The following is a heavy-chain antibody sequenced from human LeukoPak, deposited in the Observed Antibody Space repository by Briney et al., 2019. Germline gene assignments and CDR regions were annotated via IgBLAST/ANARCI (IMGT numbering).Heavy chain of an antibody. D-gene: IGHD3-22*01. CDR2: MWYDGSNK. J-gene: IGHJ4*02. CDR1: GFTFSTYG. Sequence: GGSLRLSCAASGFTFSTYGMHWVRQAPGKGLEWVAVMWYDGSNKYYADSVKGRFTISRDNSKNTLYLQMNSLRAEDTAVYYCANGDYYDSSGYCPFDYWGQGTLVTVSS. CDR3: ANGDYYDSSGYCPFDY. V-gene: IGHV3-33*06.